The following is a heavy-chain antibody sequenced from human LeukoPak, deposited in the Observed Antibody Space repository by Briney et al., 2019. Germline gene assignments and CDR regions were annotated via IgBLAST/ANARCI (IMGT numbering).Heavy chain of an antibody. Sequence: PGGSLSLSRAASGSTLSDYYMRWIRQAPREGLEWVSYISSSSSYTNYADSVEGRFTISRDNSKNTLYLHMNSLRAEDTAVYYCAKEDFGGGAFDIWGQGTMVTVSS. CDR2: ISSSSSYT. CDR1: GSTLSDYY. CDR3: AKEDFGGGAFDI. J-gene: IGHJ3*02. V-gene: IGHV3-11*05. D-gene: IGHD3-3*01.